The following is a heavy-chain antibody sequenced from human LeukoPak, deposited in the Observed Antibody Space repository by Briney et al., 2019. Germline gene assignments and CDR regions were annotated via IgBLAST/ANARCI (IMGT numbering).Heavy chain of an antibody. D-gene: IGHD3-22*01. J-gene: IGHJ4*02. Sequence: GGALRLSCAASGYTFTKYVIHWVRQAPGKGLEWVGVIYDDESDKQYADSVEGRFTISRDKSKNTVSLQRNSLRAEDTAVYSCAKDRRYYDCTGDYWYFDYWGQGTLVTVAS. CDR2: IYDDESDK. CDR3: AKDRRYYDCTGDYWYFDY. CDR1: GYTFTKYV. V-gene: IGHV3-30*18.